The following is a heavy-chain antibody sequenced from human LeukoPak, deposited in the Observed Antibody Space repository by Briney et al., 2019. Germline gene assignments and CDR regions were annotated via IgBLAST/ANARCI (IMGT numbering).Heavy chain of an antibody. CDR1: GFTFSSYW. D-gene: IGHD3-3*01. J-gene: IGHJ2*01. CDR3: ARDVLNNIWSGGYFDL. Sequence: GGSLRLSCTASGFTFSSYWMSWVRQAPGKGMEWVANIKQDGSEKYYVDSVSGRFAISRDNAEYSVYLQMSSLRDEDTAMYYCARDVLNNIWSGGYFDLWGRGTLVTVSS. V-gene: IGHV3-7*01. CDR2: IKQDGSEK.